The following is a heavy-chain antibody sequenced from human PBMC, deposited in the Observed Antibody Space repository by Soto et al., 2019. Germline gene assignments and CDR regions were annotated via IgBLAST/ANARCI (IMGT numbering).Heavy chain of an antibody. CDR3: ARMGGYSGYDWASC. CDR2: INHSGST. CDR1: GGSFSGYY. Sequence: SETLSLTCAVYGGSFSGYYWSWIRQPPGKGLEWIGEINHSGSTNYNPSLKSRVTISVDTSKNQFSLKLSSVTAADTAVHYCARMGGYSGYDWASCWGQGTLVTVSS. J-gene: IGHJ4*02. D-gene: IGHD5-12*01. V-gene: IGHV4-34*01.